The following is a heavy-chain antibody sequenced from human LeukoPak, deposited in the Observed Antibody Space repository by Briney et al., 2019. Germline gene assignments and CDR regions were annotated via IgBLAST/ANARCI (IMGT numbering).Heavy chain of an antibody. Sequence: SETLSLTCTVSGYSISSGYYWGWIRQPPGKGLEWIGSIYHSGSTYYNPSLKSRVTISVDTSKNQFSLKLSSVTAADTAVYYCAIIAARPEYYYYMDVWGKGTTVTVSS. CDR1: GYSISSGYY. D-gene: IGHD6-6*01. J-gene: IGHJ6*03. CDR2: IYHSGST. CDR3: AIIAARPEYYYYMDV. V-gene: IGHV4-38-2*02.